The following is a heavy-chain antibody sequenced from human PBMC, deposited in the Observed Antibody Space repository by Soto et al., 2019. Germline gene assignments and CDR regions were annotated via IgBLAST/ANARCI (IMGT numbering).Heavy chain of an antibody. Sequence: EVQLVESGGGLVKPGGSLRLSCAASGFTFSSYSMNWVRQAPGKGLEWVSSISSSSRYIYYADSVKGRFTISRDNAKNALYLQMNSLRAEDTDVYYCARPMGYYYYYGMDVWGQGTTVTVSS. J-gene: IGHJ6*02. CDR3: ARPMGYYYYYGMDV. V-gene: IGHV3-21*01. CDR1: GFTFSSYS. CDR2: ISSSSRYI. D-gene: IGHD3-16*01.